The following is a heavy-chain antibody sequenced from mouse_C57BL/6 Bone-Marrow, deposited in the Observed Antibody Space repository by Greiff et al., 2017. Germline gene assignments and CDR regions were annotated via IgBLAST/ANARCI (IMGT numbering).Heavy chain of an antibody. D-gene: IGHD1-1*01. CDR3: TREGDITTVVATDY. CDR2: IDPETGGT. V-gene: IGHV1-15*01. CDR1: GYTFTDYE. J-gene: IGHJ2*01. Sequence: QVQLKQSGAELVRPGASVTLSCKASGYTFTDYEMHWVKQTPVHGLEWIGAIDPETGGTAYNQKFKGKAILTADKSSSTAYMELRSLTSEDSAVYYCTREGDITTVVATDYWGQGTTLTVSS.